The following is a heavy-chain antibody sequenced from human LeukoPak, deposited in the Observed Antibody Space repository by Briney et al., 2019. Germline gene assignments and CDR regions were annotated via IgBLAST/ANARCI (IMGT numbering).Heavy chain of an antibody. D-gene: IGHD2-2*02. CDR3: ARVLVSVVPAAILSGDY. J-gene: IGHJ4*02. Sequence: GASVKVSCKASGGTFSSYAISWVRQAPGQGLEWMGRIIPILGIANYAQKFQGRVTMTTDTSTSTAYMELRSLRSDDTAVYYCARVLVSVVPAAILSGDYWGQGTLVTVSS. CDR1: GGTFSSYA. CDR2: IIPILGIA. V-gene: IGHV1-69*04.